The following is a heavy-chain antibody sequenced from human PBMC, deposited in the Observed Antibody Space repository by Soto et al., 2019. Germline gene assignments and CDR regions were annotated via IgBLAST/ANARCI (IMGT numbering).Heavy chain of an antibody. CDR2: ISGSGGST. CDR3: ARVDVEWLILYYFDY. V-gene: IGHV3-23*01. J-gene: IGHJ4*02. D-gene: IGHD3-3*01. CDR1: GFTFSSYA. Sequence: GGSLRLSCAASGFTFSSYAMSLVRPAPGKGLEWVSAISGSGGSTYYADSVKGRFTISRDNSKNTLYLQMNSLRAEDTAVYYCARVDVEWLILYYFDYWGQGTWVTVSS.